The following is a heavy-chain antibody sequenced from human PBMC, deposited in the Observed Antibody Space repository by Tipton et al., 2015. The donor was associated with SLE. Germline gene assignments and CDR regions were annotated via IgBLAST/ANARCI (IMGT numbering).Heavy chain of an antibody. J-gene: IGHJ4*02. V-gene: IGHV4-39*07. D-gene: IGHD5-18*01. CDR1: GGSISNTDYY. CDR3: ARGIRRYTAMVTPFDY. Sequence: TLSLTCTVSGGSISNTDYYWGWIRQPPGKGLEWIGSIYSYSGSTYSNPSLDSRFTISVDTSKNQFSLKLSSVTAADTAVYYCARGIRRYTAMVTPFDYWGQGTLVTVSS. CDR2: IYSYSGST.